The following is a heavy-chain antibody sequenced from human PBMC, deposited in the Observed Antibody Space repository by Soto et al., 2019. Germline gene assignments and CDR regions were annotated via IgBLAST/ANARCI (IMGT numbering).Heavy chain of an antibody. V-gene: IGHV3-30*03. D-gene: IGHD6-19*01. CDR2: ISYDSSDK. CDR3: ATCGEVAGGIFDY. CDR1: GFTFSNHG. J-gene: IGHJ4*02. Sequence: QVQLVESGGGVVQPGRSLRLSCAASGFTFSNHGMHWVRQAPGKGLEWVAVISYDSSDKYYADSVKGRFTISRDNSKNTLYLQMNSLRLECTAVYYCATCGEVAGGIFDYWGQGTLVTVSS.